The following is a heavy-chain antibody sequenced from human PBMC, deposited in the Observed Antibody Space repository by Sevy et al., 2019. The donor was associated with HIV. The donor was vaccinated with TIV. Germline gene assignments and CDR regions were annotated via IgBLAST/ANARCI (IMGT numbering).Heavy chain of an antibody. Sequence: GGSLRLSCAASGFTFSRYGMHWVRQTPGKGMEWVAGIWYDGDNKDYSDYVKGRFTISRDNSKNTVYLHMSSLRAEDTAIYYCAKGIAASGYYFDFWGQGTLVTVSS. V-gene: IGHV3-33*06. D-gene: IGHD6-13*01. CDR2: IWYDGDNK. CDR3: AKGIAASGYYFDF. J-gene: IGHJ4*02. CDR1: GFTFSRYG.